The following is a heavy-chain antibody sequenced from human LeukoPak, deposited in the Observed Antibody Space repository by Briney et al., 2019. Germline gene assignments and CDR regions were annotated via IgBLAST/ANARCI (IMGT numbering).Heavy chain of an antibody. D-gene: IGHD2-2*01. CDR2: INHSGST. Sequence: SETLSLTCAVYGGSFSGYYWGWIRQPPGKGLEWIGEINHSGSTNYNPSLKSRVTISVDTSKNQLSLKLSSVTAADTAVYYCARGYCSSTSCYEGDYWGQGTPVTVSS. CDR3: ARGYCSSTSCYEGDY. J-gene: IGHJ4*02. V-gene: IGHV4-34*01. CDR1: GGSFSGYY.